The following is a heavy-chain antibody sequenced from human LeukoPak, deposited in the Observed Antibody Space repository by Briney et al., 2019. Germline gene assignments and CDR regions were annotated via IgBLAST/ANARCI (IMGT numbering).Heavy chain of an antibody. CDR2: ISYDGSNK. Sequence: GGSLRLSCAASGFTFSSYAMHWVRQAPGKGLEWVAVISYDGSNKYYADSVKGRFTISRDNAKSSLYLQMNSLRAEDTAVYYCARAVIEDIVVVVAAGAFDPWGQGTLVTVSS. D-gene: IGHD2-15*01. J-gene: IGHJ5*02. CDR1: GFTFSSYA. CDR3: ARAVIEDIVVVVAAGAFDP. V-gene: IGHV3-30*04.